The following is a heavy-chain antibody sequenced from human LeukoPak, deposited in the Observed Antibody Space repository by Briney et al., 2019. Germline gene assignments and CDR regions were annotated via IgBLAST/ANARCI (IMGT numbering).Heavy chain of an antibody. J-gene: IGHJ6*02. V-gene: IGHV1-69*04. Sequence: SVKVSCKASGGTFSGNAISWVRQAPGQGLEWMGRIIPMVGIATYAQKFQGRVTITEDRSTNTAYMELSSLRSEDTAVYYCARIQAVGVPVAIDAYYSYGMDVWGQGTTVTVSS. CDR1: GGTFSGNA. CDR2: IIPMVGIA. CDR3: ARIQAVGVPVAIDAYYSYGMDV. D-gene: IGHD2-2*02.